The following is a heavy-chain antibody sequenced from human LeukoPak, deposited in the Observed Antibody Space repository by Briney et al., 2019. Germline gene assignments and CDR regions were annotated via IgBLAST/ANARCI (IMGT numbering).Heavy chain of an antibody. V-gene: IGHV3-30*04. CDR3: ARGRFALGYCSGGSCYSHFDY. CDR1: GFTFSSYA. CDR2: ISYDGSNK. J-gene: IGHJ4*02. D-gene: IGHD2-15*01. Sequence: GGSLRLSCAASGFTFSSYAMHWVRQAPGKGLEWVAVISYDGSNKYYVDSVKGRFTISRDNSKNTLYLQMNSLRAEDTAVYYCARGRFALGYCSGGSCYSHFDYWGQGTLVTVSS.